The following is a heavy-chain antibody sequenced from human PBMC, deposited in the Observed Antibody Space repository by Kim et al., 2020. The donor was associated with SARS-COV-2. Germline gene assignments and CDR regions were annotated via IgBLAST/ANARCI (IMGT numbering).Heavy chain of an antibody. D-gene: IGHD2-15*01. CDR3: ARDPVPATRPFDY. J-gene: IGHJ4*02. Sequence: YTPSRKSRVTISVDTSKNQFSLKLSSVTAADTAVYYCARDPVPATRPFDYWGQGTLVTVSS. V-gene: IGHV4-39*07.